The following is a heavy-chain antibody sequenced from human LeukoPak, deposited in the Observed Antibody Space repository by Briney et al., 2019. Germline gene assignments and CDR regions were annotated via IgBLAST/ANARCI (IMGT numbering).Heavy chain of an antibody. Sequence: GGSLRLSCGASGFTFRNYWMNWVRQAPGKGLEWVSRIESDGSRTRYADSVKGRFTISRDNAKNTLDLQMNSLRAEDTAVYYCARDTYYYNSSAFYHYYYGMDVWGQGTTVTVSS. CDR1: GFTFRNYW. J-gene: IGHJ6*02. CDR2: IESDGSRT. V-gene: IGHV3-74*01. CDR3: ARDTYYYNSSAFYHYYYGMDV. D-gene: IGHD3-22*01.